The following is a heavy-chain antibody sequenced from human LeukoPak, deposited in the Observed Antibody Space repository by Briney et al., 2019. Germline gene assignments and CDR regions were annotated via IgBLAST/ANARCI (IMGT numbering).Heavy chain of an antibody. D-gene: IGHD1-1*01. CDR3: ARASHWNQLHYFDF. Sequence: SETLSLTCAVSGGSISSSNWWSWVRQPPGKGLEWIGEIYHSGSTNYNPSLKSRVTISVDKSKNQFSLKLSSVTAADTAVYYCARASHWNQLHYFDFWGQGTLVTVSS. V-gene: IGHV4-4*02. J-gene: IGHJ4*02. CDR1: GGSISSSNW. CDR2: IYHSGST.